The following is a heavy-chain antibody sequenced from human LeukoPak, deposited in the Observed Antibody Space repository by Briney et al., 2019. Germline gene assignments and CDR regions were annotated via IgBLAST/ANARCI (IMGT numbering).Heavy chain of an antibody. Sequence: ASVKVSCKASGYSFTSYDINWVRQAPGQGPEWMGWMSPRSGSTGYAQKLQGRVAMTSDTSISTAYMELSRLTSDDTAVYYCARTPPNWGADYWGQGTLVTVSS. CDR1: GYSFTSYD. D-gene: IGHD7-27*01. J-gene: IGHJ4*02. CDR3: ARTPPNWGADY. CDR2: MSPRSGST. V-gene: IGHV1-8*01.